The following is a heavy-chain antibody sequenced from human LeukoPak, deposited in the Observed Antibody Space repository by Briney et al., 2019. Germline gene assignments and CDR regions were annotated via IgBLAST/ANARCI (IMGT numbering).Heavy chain of an antibody. CDR1: GFTFSDYG. V-gene: IGHV3-69-1*01. J-gene: IGHJ4*02. D-gene: IGHD6-13*01. CDR2: ISHTT. Sequence: PGGSLRLSCVGSGFTFSDYGISWVRQAPGKGLEWVSAISHTTYYADSVKGRFTISRDNAENSLYLQMNSLRAEDTAVYYCARRAVAGRCFDYWGQGTLVTVSS. CDR3: ARRAVAGRCFDY.